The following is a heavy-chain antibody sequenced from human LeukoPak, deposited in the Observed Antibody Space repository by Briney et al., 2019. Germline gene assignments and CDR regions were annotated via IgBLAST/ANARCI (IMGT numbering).Heavy chain of an antibody. CDR3: ARHQGYCSSTSCSYYYYYYMDV. CDR2: IYYSGST. CDR1: GGSISSYY. Sequence: SETLSLTCTVSGGSISSYYWSWIRQPPGKGLEWIGYIYYSGSTNYNPSLKSRVTISVDTSKNQFSLKLSSVTAADTAVYYCARHQGYCSSTSCSYYYYYYMDVWGKGTTVTVSS. D-gene: IGHD2-2*01. V-gene: IGHV4-59*08. J-gene: IGHJ6*03.